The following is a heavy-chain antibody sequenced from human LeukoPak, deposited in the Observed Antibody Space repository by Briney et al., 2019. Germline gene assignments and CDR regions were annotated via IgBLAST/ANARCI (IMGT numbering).Heavy chain of an antibody. V-gene: IGHV4-34*01. D-gene: IGHD2-2*01. CDR3: ASYCSSTSCYHEEDY. J-gene: IGHJ4*02. CDR1: GGSFSGYD. Sequence: PSETLSLTCAVYGGSFSGYDWSWIRQPRGKGLEWIEEINHSGSTNYNPSLKSRVTISVDTSKNQFSLKLSSVTAADTAVYYCASYCSSTSCYHEEDYWGQGTLVTVSS. CDR2: INHSGST.